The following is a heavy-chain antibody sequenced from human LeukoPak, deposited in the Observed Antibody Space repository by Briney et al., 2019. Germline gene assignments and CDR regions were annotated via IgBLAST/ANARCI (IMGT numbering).Heavy chain of an antibody. J-gene: IGHJ4*02. D-gene: IGHD3-16*02. CDR3: ATGELSLNFDY. CDR2: INTNTGNP. CDR1: GYTFTSYA. Sequence: ASVKVTCKASGYTFTSYAMNWVRQAPGQGLEWMGWINTNTGNPTYAQGFTGRFVFSLDTSVSTAYLQISSLKAEDTAVYYCATGELSLNFDYWGQGTLVTVSS. V-gene: IGHV7-4-1*02.